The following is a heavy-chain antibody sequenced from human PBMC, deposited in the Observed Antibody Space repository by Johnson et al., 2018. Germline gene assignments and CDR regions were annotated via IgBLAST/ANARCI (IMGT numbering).Heavy chain of an antibody. CDR2: LYHTGTT. CDR3: ARRSGMHKYFYGVDV. CDR1: GDSVTTNTHY. J-gene: IGHJ6*02. V-gene: IGHV4-39*01. Sequence: QVQLQESGPGLVRPSETLSLTCTVSGDSVTTNTHYWGWIRQSPGKGLEWIVTLYHTGTTFYNPSLKSRVTASVYTSKNQFSLRLSSMTAADTAVYYCARRSGMHKYFYGVDVWGQGSTVTVSS.